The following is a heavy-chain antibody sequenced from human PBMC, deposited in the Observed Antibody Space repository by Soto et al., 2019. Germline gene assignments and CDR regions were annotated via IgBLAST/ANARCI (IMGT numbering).Heavy chain of an antibody. CDR3: ARGNHRWLQLWYFDL. D-gene: IGHD5-12*01. J-gene: IGHJ2*01. V-gene: IGHV1-69*13. CDR1: GGTFSNYP. Sequence: SVKVSCKASGGTFSNYPISWVRQAPGQGLEWMGGIIPIFGTTNYAQKFQGRVTITADESTSTAYMELSSLRSEDTAVFYCARGNHRWLQLWYFDLWGRGTLVTVLL. CDR2: IIPIFGTT.